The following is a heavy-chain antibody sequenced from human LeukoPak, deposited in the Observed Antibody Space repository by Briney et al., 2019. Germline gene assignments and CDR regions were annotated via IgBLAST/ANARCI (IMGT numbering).Heavy chain of an antibody. CDR2: INSDGSTT. Sequence: GGSLRLSCAASGFTFSSHWMHWVRQAPGKGLVWVSRINSDGSTTGYADSVKGRFTISRDNAKNTLYLQMNSLRAEDTAVYYCARVPLWAVAGTHPHFDYWGQGTLVTVPS. D-gene: IGHD6-19*01. J-gene: IGHJ4*02. V-gene: IGHV3-74*01. CDR3: ARVPLWAVAGTHPHFDY. CDR1: GFTFSSHW.